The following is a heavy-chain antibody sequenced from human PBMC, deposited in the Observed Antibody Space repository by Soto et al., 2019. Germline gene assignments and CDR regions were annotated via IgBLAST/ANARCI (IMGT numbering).Heavy chain of an antibody. CDR1: GFSFTSSW. CDR3: ARSHGMDV. J-gene: IGHJ6*02. V-gene: IGHV5-51*01. Sequence: GESLKISCQGSGFSFTSSWIGWVCQMPGKGLEWMGLIYPGDSDTRYSPSFQGQVTISADKSISTAYLQWSSLKASDTAIYYCARSHGMDVWGQGTTVTVSS. CDR2: IYPGDSDT.